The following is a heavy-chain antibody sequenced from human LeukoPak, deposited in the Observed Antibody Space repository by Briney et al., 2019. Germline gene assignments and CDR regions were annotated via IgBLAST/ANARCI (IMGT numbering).Heavy chain of an antibody. CDR1: GYTFTTYY. CDR2: ISPSGGST. D-gene: IGHD3-22*01. Sequence: GASVKVSCKASGYTFTTYYMHWVRQAPGQGLEWMGIISPSGGSTTYAQKFQGRLTMTRDMSTSTVYMELSSLRSEDTAMYYCARGAGYFDTSGYYYPLTNWGQGTLVTVSS. V-gene: IGHV1-46*01. J-gene: IGHJ4*02. CDR3: ARGAGYFDTSGYYYPLTN.